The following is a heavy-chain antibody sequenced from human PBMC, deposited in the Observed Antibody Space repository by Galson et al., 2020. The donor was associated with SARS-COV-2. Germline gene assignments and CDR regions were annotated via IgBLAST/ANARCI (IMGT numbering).Heavy chain of an antibody. Sequence: SQTLSLTCVIPGDSVSNNRVIWNWIRQSPSRGLEWPGRTYYRSKWYSESAVSLKSRMTVNPDTSNNQFSLQLNSVTPEDTAVYYCVRAGHGAAAGLFDSWGQGTLVTVAS. V-gene: IGHV6-1*01. J-gene: IGHJ4*02. D-gene: IGHD6-13*01. CDR1: GDSVSNNRVI. CDR2: TYYRSKWYS. CDR3: VRAGHGAAAGLFDS.